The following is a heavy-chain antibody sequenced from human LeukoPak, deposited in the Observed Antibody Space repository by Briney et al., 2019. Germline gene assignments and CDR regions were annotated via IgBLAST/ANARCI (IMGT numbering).Heavy chain of an antibody. CDR2: ISSSGSTI. V-gene: IGHV3-11*04. D-gene: IGHD3-3*01. Sequence: RTGGSLRLSCAASGFTFSDYCMSWIRQAPGKGLEWVSYISSSGSTIYYADSVKGRFTISRDNAKNSLYLQMNSLRAEDTAVYYCARGEWLLTKEAFGHWFDPWGQGTLVTVSS. CDR1: GFTFSDYC. J-gene: IGHJ5*02. CDR3: ARGEWLLTKEAFGHWFDP.